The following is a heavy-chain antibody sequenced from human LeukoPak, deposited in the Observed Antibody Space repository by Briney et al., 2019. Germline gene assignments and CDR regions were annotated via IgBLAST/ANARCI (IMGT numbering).Heavy chain of an antibody. Sequence: GGSLRLSCAASGFSLSNYWMNWVRQAPGKGLEWVASIKPDGSEKYYVDSLRGRFTISRDDARNSLYLQMNSLRAEGTAVYYCAEGGYWGQGTLVTVSS. CDR1: GFSLSNYW. CDR3: AEGGY. J-gene: IGHJ4*02. CDR2: IKPDGSEK. V-gene: IGHV3-7*01.